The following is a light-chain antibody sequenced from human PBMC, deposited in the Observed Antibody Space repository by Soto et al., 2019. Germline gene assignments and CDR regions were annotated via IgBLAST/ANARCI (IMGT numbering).Light chain of an antibody. V-gene: IGKV3-20*01. Sequence: EIVLTQSPGTLSLSPGERATLSCRASQSVSSSYLTWYQQKPDQATSLLIYFASSRATGIPVRFIGSGSGTDFTLTISRLEPEDFAVYYCQQYGSSPPITFGQGTRLEIK. CDR1: QSVSSSY. J-gene: IGKJ5*01. CDR3: QQYGSSPPIT. CDR2: FAS.